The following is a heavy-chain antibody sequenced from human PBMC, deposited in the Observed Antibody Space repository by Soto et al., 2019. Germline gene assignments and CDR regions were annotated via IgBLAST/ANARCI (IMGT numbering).Heavy chain of an antibody. CDR2: IIPIFGTA. V-gene: IGHV1-69*13. D-gene: IGHD3-22*01. J-gene: IGHJ3*02. CDR3: ARDYYYDRDAFDI. Sequence: ASVKVSCKASGGTFSSYAISWVRQAPGQGLEWMGGIIPIFGTANYAQKFQGRVTITADESTSTAYMELSSLRSEDTAVYYCARDYYYDRDAFDIWGQGTMVTVSS. CDR1: GGTFSSYA.